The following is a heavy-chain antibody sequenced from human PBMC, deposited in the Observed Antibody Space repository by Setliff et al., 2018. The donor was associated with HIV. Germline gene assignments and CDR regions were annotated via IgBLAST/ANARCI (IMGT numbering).Heavy chain of an antibody. CDR2: INHSGST. V-gene: IGHV4-34*01. J-gene: IGHJ4*02. CDR3: APYPTYCGGDCYPDY. CDR1: GGSFSGYY. Sequence: PSETLSLTCAVYGGSFSGYYWSWIRQPPGKGLEWIGEINHSGSTNYNPSLKSRVTISVDTSKNQFSLKLSSVTAADTAVYYCAPYPTYCGGDCYPDYWGQGTLVTVSS. D-gene: IGHD2-21*02.